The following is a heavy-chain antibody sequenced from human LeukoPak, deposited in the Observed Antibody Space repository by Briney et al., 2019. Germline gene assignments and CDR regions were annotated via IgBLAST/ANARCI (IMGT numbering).Heavy chain of an antibody. D-gene: IGHD5-24*01. CDR1: GYTFTSNY. Sequence: GAPVKVSCKAFGYTFTSNYMHWVRQAPGQGPEWMGVISPSGGSTTYAQKFQGRVTLTRDMSTSTDYLELSSLRSEDRDVYYCARDNSVRDEAWWFNPWGQGTLVTVSS. V-gene: IGHV1-46*01. CDR2: ISPSGGST. J-gene: IGHJ5*02. CDR3: ARDNSVRDEAWWFNP.